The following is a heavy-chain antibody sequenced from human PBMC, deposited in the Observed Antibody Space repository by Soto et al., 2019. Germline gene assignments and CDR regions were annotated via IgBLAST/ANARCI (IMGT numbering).Heavy chain of an antibody. V-gene: IGHV4-4*02. CDR2: VYRTGST. CDR1: GGSISTSNW. D-gene: IGHD6-13*01. J-gene: IGHJ4*02. Sequence: ETLSLTCAVSGGSISTSNWWSWVSQPPGKGLEWIGEVYRTGSTNYNPSLESRLTISVDKSKNQFSLKLTSVTAADTAVYYCARARATIAAAAIFDCWGQGTLVTVSS. CDR3: ARARATIAAAAIFDC.